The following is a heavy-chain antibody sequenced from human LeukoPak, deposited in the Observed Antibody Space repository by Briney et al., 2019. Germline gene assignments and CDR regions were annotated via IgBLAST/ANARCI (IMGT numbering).Heavy chain of an antibody. CDR1: GFTFSSYG. CDR2: ISYDGSSK. D-gene: IGHD1-1*01. J-gene: IGHJ4*02. CDR3: AKDKVERYYFDY. Sequence: RAGRSLRLSCAASGFTFSSYGIHWVRQSPGKGLEWVAVISYDGSSKYYADSVKGRFTISRDNSKNTLYLQTNSLRAEDTAVYYCAKDKVERYYFDYWGQGTLVTVSS. V-gene: IGHV3-30*18.